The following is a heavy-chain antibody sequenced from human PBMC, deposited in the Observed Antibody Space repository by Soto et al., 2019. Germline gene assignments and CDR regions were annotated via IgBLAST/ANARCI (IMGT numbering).Heavy chain of an antibody. J-gene: IGHJ5*02. V-gene: IGHV3-66*01. CDR1: GFTVSSSY. CDR2: MYISGST. Sequence: EVQLVESGGGLVQPGGSLRLSCAASGFTVSSSYLYWVRQAPGRGLEWVSSMYISGSTYYADSVQGRFTISRDNSKNTLYLQMTSLRAEDTAVYYCARGKVGTTPNWLDPWGQGTLVPVSS. CDR3: ARGKVGTTPNWLDP. D-gene: IGHD1-26*01.